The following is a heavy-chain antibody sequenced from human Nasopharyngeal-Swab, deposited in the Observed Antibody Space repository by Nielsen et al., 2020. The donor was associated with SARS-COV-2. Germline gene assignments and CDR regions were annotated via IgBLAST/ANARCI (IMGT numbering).Heavy chain of an antibody. D-gene: IGHD3-22*01. CDR3: AKRDDYYESSGLGD. CDR1: GFTFSSYA. CDR2: ISGSGDST. J-gene: IGHJ4*02. V-gene: IGHV3-23*01. Sequence: GESLKISCAASGFTFSSYAMSWVRQAPGKGLEWVSSISGSGDSTYYADSVKGRFTISRDYSKNTLYLQMSSLRAEDAAVYYCAKRDDYYESSGLGDWGQGTLVTVSS.